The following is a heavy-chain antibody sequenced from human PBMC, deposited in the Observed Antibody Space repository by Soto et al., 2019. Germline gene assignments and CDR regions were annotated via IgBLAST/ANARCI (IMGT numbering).Heavy chain of an antibody. CDR2: IWYDGSNK. Sequence: QVQLVESGGGVVQPGRSLRLSCAASGFTFSSYGMHWVRQAPGKGLEWVAVIWYDGSNKYYADSVKGRFTISRDNSKNTLYLQMNSLRAEDMAVYYCASAVPLHVYGMDVWGQGTTVTVSS. D-gene: IGHD6-19*01. CDR1: GFTFSSYG. V-gene: IGHV3-33*01. CDR3: ASAVPLHVYGMDV. J-gene: IGHJ6*02.